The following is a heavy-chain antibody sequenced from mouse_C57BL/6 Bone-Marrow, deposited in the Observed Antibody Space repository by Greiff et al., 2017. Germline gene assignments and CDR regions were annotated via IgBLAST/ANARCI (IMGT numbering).Heavy chain of an antibody. CDR1: GYTFTDYE. D-gene: IGHD2-3*01. J-gene: IGHJ1*03. CDR2: IDPETGGT. Sequence: QVQLQQSGAELVRPGASVTLSCKASGYTFTDYEMHWVKQTPVHGLEWIGAIDPETGGTAYNQKFKGQAILTADKSSSTAYMELRSLTSEDSAVYYCTRWDGYYVPWYFDVWGTGTTVTVSS. V-gene: IGHV1-15*01. CDR3: TRWDGYYVPWYFDV.